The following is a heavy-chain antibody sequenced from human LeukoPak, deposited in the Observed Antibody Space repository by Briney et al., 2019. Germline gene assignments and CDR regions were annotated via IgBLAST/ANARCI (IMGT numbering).Heavy chain of an antibody. J-gene: IGHJ4*02. V-gene: IGHV3-15*01. D-gene: IGHD2-15*01. CDR2: IKSKTDGGTS. CDR1: GFTFSNAW. Sequence: GGSLRLSCAASGFTFSNAWMSWVRQAPTKGLEWVGGIKSKTDGGTSDYAAPVKGRFTISRDDSKNTLYPQMNSLKTEDTAVYYCTTDDVVAATEAFDYWGQGTLVTVSS. CDR3: TTDDVVAATEAFDY.